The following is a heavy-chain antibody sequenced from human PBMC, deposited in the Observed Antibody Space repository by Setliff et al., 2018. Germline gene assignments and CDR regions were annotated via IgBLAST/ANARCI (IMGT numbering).Heavy chain of an antibody. CDR1: GGSISSGSYY. CDR3: ARHLLVRGTYHFDY. V-gene: IGHV4-39*01. CDR2: MYYSGST. Sequence: SETLSLTCSVSGGSISSGSYYWGWIRQSPGKGLEWIGSMYYSGSTYYNPSLKGRVTLSVDTTKNQFSLKLTSMTAADTAVYFCARHLLVRGTYHFDYWGQGSPVTAPQ. J-gene: IGHJ4*02. D-gene: IGHD3-10*01.